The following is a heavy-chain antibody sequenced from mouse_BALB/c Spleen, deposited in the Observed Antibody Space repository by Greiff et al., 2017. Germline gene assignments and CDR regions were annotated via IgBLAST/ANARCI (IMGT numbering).Heavy chain of an antibody. CDR3: ARRGYYYGSSHAMDY. CDR1: GYSITSGYY. D-gene: IGHD1-1*01. CDR2: ISYDGSN. Sequence: EVKLEESGPGLVKPSQSLSLTCSVTGYSITSGYYWNWIRQFPGNKLEWMGYISYDGSNNYNPSLKNRISITRDTSKNQFFLKLNSVTTEDTATYYCARRGYYYGSSHAMDYWGQGTSVTVSS. V-gene: IGHV3-6*02. J-gene: IGHJ4*01.